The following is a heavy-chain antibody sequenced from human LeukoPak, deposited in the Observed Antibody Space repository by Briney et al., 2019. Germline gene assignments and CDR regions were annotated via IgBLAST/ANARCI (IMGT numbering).Heavy chain of an antibody. J-gene: IGHJ4*02. CDR1: DGSIGSNSHY. Sequence: PSETLSLTCTVSDGSIGSNSHYWGWIRQPPGKGLEWIASINYSGSTYYNWSLKSRVTISVDTSKNQFPLKLSSVTAADTAVYFCASHMVVAGNSYFDYWGQGILVTVSS. CDR2: INYSGST. V-gene: IGHV4-39*01. D-gene: IGHD6-19*01. CDR3: ASHMVVAGNSYFDY.